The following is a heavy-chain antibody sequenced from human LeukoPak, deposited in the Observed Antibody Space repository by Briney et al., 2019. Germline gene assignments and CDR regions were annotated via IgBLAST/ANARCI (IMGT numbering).Heavy chain of an antibody. Sequence: ASVTVSCKASGGTFSSYAISWVRQAPGQGLEWMGWINSNSGGTNYAQNFQGRVTMTRDTSISTAYMEVSRLRSDDTAVYYCAREDSSGYDYWGQGTLVTVSS. D-gene: IGHD3-22*01. V-gene: IGHV1-2*02. CDR2: INSNSGGT. CDR1: GGTFSSYA. J-gene: IGHJ4*02. CDR3: AREDSSGYDY.